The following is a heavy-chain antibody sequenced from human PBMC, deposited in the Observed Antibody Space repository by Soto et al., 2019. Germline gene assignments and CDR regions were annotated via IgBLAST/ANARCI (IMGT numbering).Heavy chain of an antibody. CDR3: TKDLKSTAYWSFDL. CDR1: GFTFDDYA. V-gene: IGHV3-9*01. J-gene: IGHJ2*01. Sequence: EVQLVESGGGLVQPGRSLRLSCAASGFTFDDYAMHWVRLVPGKGLEWVSVISWNSRSIGYADSVKGRFIISRDNVKNSLYLQMNSLRTEDTAFYYCTKDLKSTAYWSFDLWGRGTLVTVSS. D-gene: IGHD4-17*01. CDR2: ISWNSRSI.